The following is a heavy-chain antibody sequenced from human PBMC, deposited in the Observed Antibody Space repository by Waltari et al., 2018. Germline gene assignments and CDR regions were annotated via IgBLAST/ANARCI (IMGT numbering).Heavy chain of an antibody. Sequence: EVQLLESGGGLVQPGGSLRLSCAASGFTFSSYAMSWVRQAPGKGLEWVSAISGSGGSTYYADSVKGWFTISRDNSKNTLYLQMNSLRAEDTAVYYCAKASRGNYVLGLLDYWGQGTLVTVSS. CDR3: AKASRGNYVLGLLDY. CDR2: ISGSGGST. CDR1: GFTFSSYA. D-gene: IGHD4-4*01. J-gene: IGHJ4*02. V-gene: IGHV3-23*01.